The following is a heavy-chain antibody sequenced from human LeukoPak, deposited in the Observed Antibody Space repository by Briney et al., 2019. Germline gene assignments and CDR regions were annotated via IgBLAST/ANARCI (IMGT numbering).Heavy chain of an antibody. J-gene: IGHJ4*02. CDR1: GYTFTGYY. CDR3: ARDGTIQDSPADY. V-gene: IGHV1-2*02. CDR2: INPNSGGT. Sequence: GAPVKVSCKPSGYTFTGYYMHWVRQAPGQGLEWMGWINPNSGGTNYAQKFQGRVTMARDTSISTAYMELSRLRSDDTAVYYCARDGTIQDSPADYWGQGTLVTVSS. D-gene: IGHD2-2*02.